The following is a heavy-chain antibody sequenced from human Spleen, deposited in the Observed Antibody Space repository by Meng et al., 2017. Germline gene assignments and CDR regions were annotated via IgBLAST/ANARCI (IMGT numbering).Heavy chain of an antibody. J-gene: IGHJ4*02. CDR2: IYNSGST. Sequence: QVQRQESGPGLVKRSQTLDLTGTVSGGSISSGDYYWSWIRQPPGKGLEWIGYIYNSGSTYYNPSLKSRVTISVDTSKNQFSLKLRFVTAADTAVYYCAREGRSHQVGVSVYWGQGNLVTVSS. V-gene: IGHV4-30-4*01. CDR3: AREGRSHQVGVSVY. D-gene: IGHD2-21*01. CDR1: GGSISSGDYY.